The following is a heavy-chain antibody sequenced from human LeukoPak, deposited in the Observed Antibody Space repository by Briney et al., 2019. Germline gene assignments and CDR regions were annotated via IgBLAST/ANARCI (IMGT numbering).Heavy chain of an antibody. Sequence: GASVKVSCKASGYTFTGYYMHWVRQAPGQGLEWMGWINPNSGGTNYAQKFQGRVTMTRDTSISTAYMELSRLRSDDTAVYYCARGDAVDIVATIESYYYYYMDVWGKGTTVTISS. D-gene: IGHD5-12*01. CDR3: ARGDAVDIVATIESYYYYYMDV. V-gene: IGHV1-2*02. CDR1: GYTFTGYY. J-gene: IGHJ6*03. CDR2: INPNSGGT.